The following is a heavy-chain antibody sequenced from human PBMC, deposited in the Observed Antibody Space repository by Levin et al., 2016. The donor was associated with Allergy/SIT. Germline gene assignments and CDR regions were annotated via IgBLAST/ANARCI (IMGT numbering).Heavy chain of an antibody. J-gene: IGHJ5*02. CDR3: ARGVAAAGVGWFDP. Sequence: SVKVSCKASGGTFSSYAISWVRQAPGQGLEWMGGIIPIFGTANYAQKFQGRVTITADESTSTAYMELSSLRSEDTAVYYCARGVAAAGVGWFDPWGQGTLVTVPS. CDR2: IIPIFGTA. V-gene: IGHV1-69*13. D-gene: IGHD6-13*01. CDR1: GGTFSSYA.